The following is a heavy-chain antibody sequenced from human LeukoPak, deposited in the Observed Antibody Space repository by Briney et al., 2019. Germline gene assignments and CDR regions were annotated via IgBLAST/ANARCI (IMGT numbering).Heavy chain of an antibody. Sequence: GGSLRLSCAASGFTFSSYEMNWVRQALGRGLGWVSYINSSGSTIYDADSVKGRFTISRDNAKNSLYLQMNSLCATDTAVYYCSRKVRILTGRNDWGQGTLVTVSS. CDR3: SRKVRILTGRND. J-gene: IGHJ4*02. CDR2: INSSGSTI. D-gene: IGHD3-9*01. V-gene: IGHV3-48*03. CDR1: GFTFSSYE.